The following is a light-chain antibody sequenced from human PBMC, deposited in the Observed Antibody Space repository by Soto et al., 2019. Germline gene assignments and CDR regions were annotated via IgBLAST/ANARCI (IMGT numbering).Light chain of an antibody. V-gene: IGKV3-20*01. CDR3: QEYGGSLRT. CDR1: QTVSSTY. CDR2: GVS. Sequence: EIVLTQSPGTLSLSPGERATLSCRASQTVSSTYLAWYQQRAGQAPRLIIYGVSSRATGIPDRFRGSGSGTDFTLTNSRLEPEDFAVYFCQEYGGSLRTFGQGTKVELK. J-gene: IGKJ1*01.